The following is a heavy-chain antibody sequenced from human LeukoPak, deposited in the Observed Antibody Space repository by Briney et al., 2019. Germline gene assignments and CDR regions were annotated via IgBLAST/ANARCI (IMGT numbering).Heavy chain of an antibody. CDR2: ISSSSSTI. J-gene: IGHJ4*02. V-gene: IGHV3-48*01. CDR1: GFTFSSYS. Sequence: GGSLRLSCAASGFTFSSYSMNWVRQAPGKGLEWVSYISSSSSTIYYADSVKGRFTISRDNAKNSLYLQMNSLRAEDTAVYYCARGIDYGGNPFDYWGQGTLVTVSS. D-gene: IGHD4-23*01. CDR3: ARGIDYGGNPFDY.